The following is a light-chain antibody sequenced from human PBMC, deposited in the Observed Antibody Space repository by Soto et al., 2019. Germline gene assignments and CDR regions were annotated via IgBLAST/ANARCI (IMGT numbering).Light chain of an antibody. CDR1: QSVGRY. V-gene: IGKV3-11*01. Sequence: EIVLTQSPAILSLSPGERATLSCRASQSVGRYLVWYQQKPGQAPSLLIYDASNRATGVPARFSGSGSGTDFTLTISSLESKDFAVYYGQQYNNWPWTFGQGTKVDIK. CDR3: QQYNNWPWT. CDR2: DAS. J-gene: IGKJ1*01.